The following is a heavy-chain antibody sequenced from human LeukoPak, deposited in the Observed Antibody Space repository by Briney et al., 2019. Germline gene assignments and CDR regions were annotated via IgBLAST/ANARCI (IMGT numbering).Heavy chain of an antibody. CDR2: IPYDGSNK. V-gene: IGHV3-30-3*01. CDR3: ARPSIAAAVSIY. D-gene: IGHD6-13*01. CDR1: GFTFSSYA. J-gene: IGHJ4*02. Sequence: GRSLRLSCAASGFTFSSYAMHWVRQAPGKGLEWVAVIPYDGSNKYYADSVTGRFTISRDNSKNTLYLQMNSLRAEDTAVYYCARPSIAAAVSIYWGQGTLVTVSS.